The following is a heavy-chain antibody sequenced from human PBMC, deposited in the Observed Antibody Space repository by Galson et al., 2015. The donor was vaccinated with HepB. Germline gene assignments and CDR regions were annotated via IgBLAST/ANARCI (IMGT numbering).Heavy chain of an antibody. V-gene: IGHV1-18*01. CDR3: ARGGLGVVVDANENSWIDS. CDR2: INPYNRNR. D-gene: IGHD2-15*01. Sequence: SVKVSCKASGYTFSNHFITWVRQAPGQGLEWLGWINPYNRNRKAVQKVQARMTLTADKGTNTAYMELRSLRPDDTAIYYCARGGLGVVVDANENSWIDSWGQGTLVTVSS. CDR1: GYTFSNHF. J-gene: IGHJ5*01.